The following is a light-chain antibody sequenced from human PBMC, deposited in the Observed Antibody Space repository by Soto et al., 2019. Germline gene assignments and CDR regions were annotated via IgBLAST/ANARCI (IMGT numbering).Light chain of an antibody. J-gene: IGKJ4*01. CDR2: WAS. V-gene: IGKV4-1*01. Sequence: DIVMTQSPDSLAVSMGERATINCKSSQSVFYSSNNNNYLAWYQQKPGQPPKLLIYWASPRESGVPDRFSGNGSGTDFTLTISSLQAEDVALYYCQQYYSTPLTFGGGTKVEIK. CDR1: QSVFYSSNNNNY. CDR3: QQYYSTPLT.